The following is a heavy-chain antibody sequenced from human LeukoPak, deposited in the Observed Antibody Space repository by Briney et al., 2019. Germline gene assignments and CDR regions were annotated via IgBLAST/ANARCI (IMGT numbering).Heavy chain of an antibody. CDR3: VKDRWVDH. V-gene: IGHV3-64D*06. D-gene: IGHD6-13*01. Sequence: PGGSLRLSCSASGFIFSPYAMHWVRQAPGKGLEYVSSISSEGKTTYYADSVKGRFTISRDNSKNTLYLQMSSVRPEDTAVYYCVKDRWVDHWGQGTLVTVSS. CDR1: GFIFSPYA. J-gene: IGHJ4*02. CDR2: ISSEGKTT.